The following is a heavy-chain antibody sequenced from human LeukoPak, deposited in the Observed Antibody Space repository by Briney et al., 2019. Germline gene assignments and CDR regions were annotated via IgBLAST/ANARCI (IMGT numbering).Heavy chain of an antibody. CDR1: GFTFDDYT. J-gene: IGHJ4*02. CDR3: AKDPLLYSSSWPYYFDY. Sequence: PGGSLRLSCAASGFTFDDYTMDWVRQAPGKGLEWVSGISWNSGSLGYADSVKGRFTISRDNAKNSLYLQMNSLRAEDTALYYCAKDPLLYSSSWPYYFDYWGQGTLVTVSS. CDR2: ISWNSGSL. D-gene: IGHD6-13*01. V-gene: IGHV3-9*01.